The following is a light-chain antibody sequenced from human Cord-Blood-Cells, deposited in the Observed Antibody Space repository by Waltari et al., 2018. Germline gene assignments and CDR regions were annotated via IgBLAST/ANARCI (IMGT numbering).Light chain of an antibody. Sequence: DIQMTQSPSTLSASVGDRVTITCRARQSISSWLAWYQQKPGKAPKLLIDDASSLESGVPSRFSGSGSGTEFTLTISSLQPYDFATYYCQQYNSYPCTFGQGTKVEIK. V-gene: IGKV1-5*01. J-gene: IGKJ1*01. CDR2: DAS. CDR1: QSISSW. CDR3: QQYNSYPCT.